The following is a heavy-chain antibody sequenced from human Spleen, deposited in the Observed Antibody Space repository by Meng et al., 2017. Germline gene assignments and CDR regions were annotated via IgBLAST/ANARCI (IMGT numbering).Heavy chain of an antibody. CDR1: GGSLRSTSNY. D-gene: IGHD3-16*01. V-gene: IGHV4-39*01. J-gene: IGHJ4*02. CDR2: IYYSGAT. Sequence: QVQLQESGPGLVKPSETLSLPCTVPGGSLRSTSNYWDWVRQPPGTRLEWIGSIYYSGATYYNPSLKSRVTMSVDTSKNQFSLRLSSVTAADTAVYFCARRVHDGRHYHYFDYWGQGALVTVSS. CDR3: ARRVHDGRHYHYFDY.